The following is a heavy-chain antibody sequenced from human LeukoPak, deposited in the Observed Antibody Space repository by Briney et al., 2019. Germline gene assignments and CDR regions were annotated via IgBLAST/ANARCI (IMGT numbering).Heavy chain of an antibody. Sequence: GASLQISCKGSGYTFTTYWIGWVRQLPGKGLEWMGLTYPGNSDTRYSPSFHGQVTISADTSISTAYLQWSSLKASDTAVYYCVCDRGNFDSFDFWGQGTLVTVSS. J-gene: IGHJ4*02. V-gene: IGHV5-51*01. CDR2: TYPGNSDT. CDR3: VCDRGNFDSFDF. D-gene: IGHD1-7*01. CDR1: GYTFTTYW.